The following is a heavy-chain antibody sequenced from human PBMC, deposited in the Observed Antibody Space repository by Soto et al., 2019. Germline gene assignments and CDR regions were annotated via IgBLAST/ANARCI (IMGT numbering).Heavy chain of an antibody. Sequence: ETLSLTCTVSGGSISSSTYYWGWIRQHPGKGLEWIGSIYYSGSTYYNPSLKSRVTISVDTSKNQFSLKLSSVTAADTAVYYCARHKTPYDSSGYYYGDGAFDIWGQGTMVT. D-gene: IGHD3-22*01. V-gene: IGHV4-39*01. CDR1: GGSISSSTYY. CDR2: IYYSGST. CDR3: ARHKTPYDSSGYYYGDGAFDI. J-gene: IGHJ3*02.